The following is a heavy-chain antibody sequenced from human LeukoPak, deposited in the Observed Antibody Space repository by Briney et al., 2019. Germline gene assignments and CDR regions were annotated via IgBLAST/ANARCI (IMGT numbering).Heavy chain of an antibody. CDR2: TYYRSKWYN. CDR3: RIWFGDPQDPSTFDY. Sequence: PSQTLSLTCAISGDSVSSNSAAWNWIRQSPSRGLEWLGRTYYRSKWYNDYAVSVKSRITINPDTSKNQFSLKLSSVTAADTAVYYCRIWFGDPQDPSTFDYWGQGTLVTVSS. D-gene: IGHD3-10*01. V-gene: IGHV6-1*01. CDR1: GDSVSSNSAA. J-gene: IGHJ4*02.